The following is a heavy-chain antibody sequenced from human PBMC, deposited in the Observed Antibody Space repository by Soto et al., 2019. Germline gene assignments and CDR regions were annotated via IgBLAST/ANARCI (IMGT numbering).Heavy chain of an antibody. J-gene: IGHJ4*02. Sequence: PSETLSLTCTVSGGSISSYYWSWIRQPPGKGLEWIGYIYYSGSTNYNPSLKSRVTISVDTSKNQFSLKLSSVTAADTAVYYCARAVEMATIRYYFDYWAQGTLVTVSS. V-gene: IGHV4-59*01. CDR1: GGSISSYY. CDR2: IYYSGST. D-gene: IGHD5-12*01. CDR3: ARAVEMATIRYYFDY.